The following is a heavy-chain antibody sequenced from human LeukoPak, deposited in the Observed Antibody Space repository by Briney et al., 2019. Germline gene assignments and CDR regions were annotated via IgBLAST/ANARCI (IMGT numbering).Heavy chain of an antibody. J-gene: IGHJ6*02. V-gene: IGHV3-11*01. D-gene: IGHD4-11*01. Sequence: GGSLRLSCAASGFMFSDYYIFWIRQAPGKGLEWVSYISSSGRTIYYADSVKGRFTVSRDNAKNSLDVQMNSLRAEDTAVYYCAKGSRPTTSFQYYYYGMDVWGQGTTVTVSS. CDR1: GFMFSDYY. CDR3: AKGSRPTTSFQYYYYGMDV. CDR2: ISSSGRTI.